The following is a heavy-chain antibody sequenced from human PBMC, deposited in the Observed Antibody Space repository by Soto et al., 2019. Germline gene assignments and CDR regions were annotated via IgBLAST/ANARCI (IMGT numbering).Heavy chain of an antibody. CDR2: INTNTGNP. J-gene: IGHJ2*01. CDR3: ARDPELLGRLWYFDL. V-gene: IGHV7-4-1*02. Sequence: ASVKVSCKASGYTFTSYAMNWVRQAPGQGLEWMGWINTNTGNPTYAQGFTGRFVFSLDTSVSTAYLQISSLKAEDTAVCYCARDPELLGRLWYFDLWGRGTLVTVSS. D-gene: IGHD1-26*01. CDR1: GYTFTSYA.